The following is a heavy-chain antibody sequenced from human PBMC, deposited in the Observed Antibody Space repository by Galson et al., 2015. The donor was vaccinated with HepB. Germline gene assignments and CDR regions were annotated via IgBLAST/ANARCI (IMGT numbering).Heavy chain of an antibody. V-gene: IGHV5-10-1*01. D-gene: IGHD6-19*01. Sequence: QSGAEVKKPGESLRIACKGSGYSFTNYWISWVRQMPGKGLEWMGRIDPSDSHTKYRPAFQGHVTISADKSISTAYLQWSSLKAADTAMYYCARSTGWYIDFWGQGTLVTVSS. J-gene: IGHJ4*02. CDR3: ARSTGWYIDF. CDR1: GYSFTNYW. CDR2: IDPSDSHT.